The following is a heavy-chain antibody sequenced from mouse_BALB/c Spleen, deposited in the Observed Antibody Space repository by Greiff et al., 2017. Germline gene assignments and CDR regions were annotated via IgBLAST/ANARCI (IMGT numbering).Heavy chain of an antibody. CDR3: ARSLITLRAMDY. D-gene: IGHD1-1*01. CDR2: ISSGSSTI. CDR1: GFTFSSFG. Sequence: EVKLMESGGGLVQPGGSRKLSCAASGFTFSSFGMHWVRQAPEKGLEWVAYISSGSSTIYYADTVKGRFTISRDNPKNTLFLQMTSLRSEDTAMYYCARSLITLRAMDYWGQGTSVTVSS. J-gene: IGHJ4*01. V-gene: IGHV5-17*02.